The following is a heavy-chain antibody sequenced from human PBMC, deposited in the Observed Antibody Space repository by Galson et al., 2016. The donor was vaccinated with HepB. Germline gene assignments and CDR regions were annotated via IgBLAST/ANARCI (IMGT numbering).Heavy chain of an antibody. CDR3: ARDRHGNSGDELDMSAFDI. D-gene: IGHD2-21*01. Sequence: SLRLSCAASGFTFSSYAMSWVRQAPGKGLEWVSSTSSGSSYIYYADSVKGRFTISRDNSKSTLYLQMDSLRAEDTAIYYCARDRHGNSGDELDMSAFDIWGQGTMVTVSS. J-gene: IGHJ3*02. CDR2: TSSGSSYI. V-gene: IGHV3-21*01. CDR1: GFTFSSYA.